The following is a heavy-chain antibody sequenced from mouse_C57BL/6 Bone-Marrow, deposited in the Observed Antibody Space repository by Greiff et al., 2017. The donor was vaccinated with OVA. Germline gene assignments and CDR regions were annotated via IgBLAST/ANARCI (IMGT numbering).Heavy chain of an antibody. CDR2: IDPETGST. CDR1: GYTFTDYE. D-gene: IGHD2-5*01. CDR3: TRGYSNYYAMDY. V-gene: IGHV1-15*01. J-gene: IGHJ4*01. Sequence: VQLQQSGAELVRPGASVTLSCKASGYTFTDYEMHWVKQTPVHGLEWIGAIDPETGSTAYNQKFKGKAILTADKSSSTAYMELRSLTSEDSAVYYCTRGYSNYYAMDYWGQGTSVTVSS.